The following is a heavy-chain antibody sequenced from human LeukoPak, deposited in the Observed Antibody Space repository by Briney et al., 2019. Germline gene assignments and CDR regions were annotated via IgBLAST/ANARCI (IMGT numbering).Heavy chain of an antibody. CDR1: GGSFSGYY. J-gene: IGHJ4*02. V-gene: IGHV4-34*01. CDR3: ARSLALLRYIDF. Sequence: SETLSLTCAVYGGSFSGYYWSWIRQPPGKGLEWIREINHSGSTNYNPSLKSGVTISVDTSKNQFSLKLSSVTAADTAVYYCARSLALLRYIDFWGQGTLVTVSS. CDR2: INHSGST. D-gene: IGHD3-3*02.